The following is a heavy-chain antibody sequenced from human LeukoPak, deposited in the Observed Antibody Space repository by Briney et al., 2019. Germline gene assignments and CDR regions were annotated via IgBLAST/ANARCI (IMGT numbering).Heavy chain of an antibody. CDR1: GFTFSSYS. CDR2: ISSSSSYI. CDR3: ARIAAVATSD. D-gene: IGHD5-12*01. V-gene: IGHV3-21*01. Sequence: GGSLRLSCAGSGFTFSSYSMNWVRQAPGKGLEWVSSISSSSSYIYYADSVKGRFTISRDNAKNSLYLQMNSLRAEDTAVYYCARIAAVATSDWGQGTLVTVSS. J-gene: IGHJ4*02.